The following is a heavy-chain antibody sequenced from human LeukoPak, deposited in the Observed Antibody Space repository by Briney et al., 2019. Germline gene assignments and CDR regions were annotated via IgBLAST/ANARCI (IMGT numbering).Heavy chain of an antibody. D-gene: IGHD5-18*01. Sequence: ASVKVSCKASGYTFTGYYMHWVRQAPGQGLEWMGWVNPNSGGTNYAQKFQGRVTMTRDTSNSTAYMELSRLRSDDTAVYYCASVVDTAMVAFDYWGQGTLVTVSS. CDR2: VNPNSGGT. V-gene: IGHV1-2*02. J-gene: IGHJ4*02. CDR1: GYTFTGYY. CDR3: ASVVDTAMVAFDY.